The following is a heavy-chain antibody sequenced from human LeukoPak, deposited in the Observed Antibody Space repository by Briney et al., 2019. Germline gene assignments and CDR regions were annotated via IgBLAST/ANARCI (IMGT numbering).Heavy chain of an antibody. CDR3: ARLLDNDSSGDPDTFDM. CDR1: GGSISRHF. J-gene: IGHJ3*02. Sequence: SETLSLTCSVSGGSISRHFWSWIRQPPGKGLDWIAFIHYSGRTKYNPSLQSRVTISMDTSENNFSLKLTSVTAADTAVYYCARLLDNDSSGDPDTFDMWGQGTVVSVSS. CDR2: IHYSGRT. V-gene: IGHV4-59*11. D-gene: IGHD3-22*01.